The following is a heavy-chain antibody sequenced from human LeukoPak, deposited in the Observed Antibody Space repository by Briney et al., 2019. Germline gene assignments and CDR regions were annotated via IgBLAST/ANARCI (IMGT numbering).Heavy chain of an antibody. CDR3: TRENRHSSGWYGAFDI. J-gene: IGHJ3*02. CDR2: IKSKTDGGTA. CDR1: GFSFSNAW. V-gene: IGHV3-15*01. D-gene: IGHD6-19*01. Sequence: GGSLRLSCAASGFSFSNAWMDWVRRAPGKGLEWVGRIKSKTDGGTAHYAVPVKGRFTISRDDSRNTLYLQMNSLKTEDTAVYYGTRENRHSSGWYGAFDIWGQGTMVTVSS.